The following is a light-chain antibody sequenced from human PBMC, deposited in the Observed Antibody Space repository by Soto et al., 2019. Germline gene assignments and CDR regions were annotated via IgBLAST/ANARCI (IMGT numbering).Light chain of an antibody. V-gene: IGKV3-20*01. CDR1: VSVTSTY. CDR3: QVFGSSPRYT. CDR2: AAS. Sequence: EMVLTQSPGTLSLSPGERATLSCRTSVSVTSTYLAWYQQKPGQPPRLLIYAASSRATGIPDRFSGSGSGTDFTLTISRLEPEDFAVYYCQVFGSSPRYTFGRGTKVDIK. J-gene: IGKJ2*01.